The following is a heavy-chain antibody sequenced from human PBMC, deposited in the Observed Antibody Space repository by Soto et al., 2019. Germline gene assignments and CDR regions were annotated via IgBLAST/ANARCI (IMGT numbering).Heavy chain of an antibody. Sequence: QVQLVESGGGVVQPGRSLRLSCAASGFTFSSYGMHWVRQAPGKGLEWVAVIWYDGSNKYYADSVKGRFTISRDNSKNTLYLQMNSLRAEDTAVYYCARPRGSSSPDPLSYWGQGTLVTVSS. CDR2: IWYDGSNK. J-gene: IGHJ4*02. V-gene: IGHV3-33*01. CDR3: ARPRGSSSPDPLSY. D-gene: IGHD6-6*01. CDR1: GFTFSSYG.